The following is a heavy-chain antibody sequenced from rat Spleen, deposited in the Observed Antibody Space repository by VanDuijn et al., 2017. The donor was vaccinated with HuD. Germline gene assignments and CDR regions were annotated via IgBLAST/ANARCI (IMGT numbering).Heavy chain of an antibody. CDR3: TREGNSGYDY. CDR1: GFTFSDHH. V-gene: IGHV5-20*01. D-gene: IGHD4-3*01. CDR2: ISNSGGST. J-gene: IGHJ2*01. Sequence: EVQLVESGGGLVQPGRSLKLSCAASGFTFSDHHMAWVRQAPTKGLEWVATISNSGGSTYYPDSVKGRLTISRDNAQNTLYLQMNSLRSEDTATYYCTREGNSGYDYWGQGVMVTVSS.